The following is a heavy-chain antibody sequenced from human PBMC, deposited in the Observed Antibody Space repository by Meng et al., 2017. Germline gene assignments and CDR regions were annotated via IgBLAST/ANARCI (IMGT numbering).Heavy chain of an antibody. CDR1: GGSFSGCY. V-gene: IGHV4-34*01. D-gene: IGHD3-22*01. Sequence: SQTRSLTGAVYGGSFSGCYWSWIRQPPGKGLEWIGEINHSGSTNYNPSLKSRVTISVDTSKNQFSLKLSSVTAADTAVYYCARRYYYDSSGYLITTHFDYWGQGTLVTVSS. CDR3: ARRYYYDSSGYLITTHFDY. CDR2: INHSGST. J-gene: IGHJ4*02.